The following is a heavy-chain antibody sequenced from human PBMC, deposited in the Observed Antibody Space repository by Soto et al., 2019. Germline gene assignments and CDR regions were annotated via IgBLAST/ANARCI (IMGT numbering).Heavy chain of an antibody. CDR1: GGTFSSYA. CDR3: AILPRGYSYVLEDY. J-gene: IGHJ4*02. V-gene: IGHV1-69*12. CDR2: IIPICGTA. Sequence: QVQLVQSGAEVKKPGSSVKVSCKASGGTFSSYAISWVRQAPGQGLEWMGGIIPICGTANYAQKFQGRVTITADESTSTAFMELRSLRSEDTAVYYCAILPRGYSYVLEDYWGQGTLVTVSS. D-gene: IGHD5-18*01.